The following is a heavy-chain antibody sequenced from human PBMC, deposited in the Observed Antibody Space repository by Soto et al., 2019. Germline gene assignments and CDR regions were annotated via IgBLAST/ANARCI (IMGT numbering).Heavy chain of an antibody. CDR1: GFSLTTGGLG. CDR3: GHRSSSFDFWGNDY. V-gene: IGHV2-5*01. D-gene: IGHD3-3*01. CDR2: VYWNSDK. Sequence: QITLKASGPALVKPTQTLTLTCTFSGFSLTTGGLGVTWIRQPPGKAPEWLALVYWNSDKRYSPSLRDRLTITKDTSRNQVVLTMTNMDPVDTATYYCGHRSSSFDFWGNDYWGQGTLVTVSS. J-gene: IGHJ4*02.